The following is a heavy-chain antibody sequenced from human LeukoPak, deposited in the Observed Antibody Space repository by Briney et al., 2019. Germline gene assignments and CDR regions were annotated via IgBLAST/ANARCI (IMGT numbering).Heavy chain of an antibody. CDR3: ARDSSAAGNYYYYYGMDV. CDR1: GFTFSNYA. V-gene: IGHV3-23*01. J-gene: IGHJ6*02. D-gene: IGHD6-13*01. CDR2: IGVNT. Sequence: GGSLRLSCAASGFTFSNYAMSWVRQAPGKGLEWVSAIGVNTYYTDSVKGRFTISRDNAKNTLYLQMNRLRAEDTAVYYRARDSSAAGNYYYYYGMDVWGQGTTVTVSS.